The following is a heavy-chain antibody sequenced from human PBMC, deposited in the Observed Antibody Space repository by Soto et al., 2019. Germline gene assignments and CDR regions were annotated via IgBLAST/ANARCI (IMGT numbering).Heavy chain of an antibody. J-gene: IGHJ6*02. CDR1: GYTFTSYD. D-gene: IGHD5-18*01. Sequence: ASVKVSCKASGYTFTSYDINWVRQATGQGLEWMGWMNPNSGNTGYAQKFQGRVTMNRNTSISTAYMELSSLRSEDTAVYYCGRGGGYSYGYYYYGMDVWGQGTTVTVSS. CDR3: GRGGGYSYGYYYYGMDV. CDR2: MNPNSGNT. V-gene: IGHV1-8*01.